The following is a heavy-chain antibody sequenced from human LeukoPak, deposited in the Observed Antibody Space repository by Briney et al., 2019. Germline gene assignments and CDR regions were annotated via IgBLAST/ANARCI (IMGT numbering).Heavy chain of an antibody. CDR1: GFTFSSYA. CDR3: AKFGWFGELFDY. CDR2: ISGSGGST. Sequence: GGSLRLSCAASGFTFSSYAMSWVRQAPGKGLEWVSAISGSGGSTYYADSVKGRFTISRDNPKNTLYLQMNSLRAEDTAVYYCAKFGWFGELFDYWGQGTLVTVSS. J-gene: IGHJ4*02. D-gene: IGHD3-10*01. V-gene: IGHV3-23*01.